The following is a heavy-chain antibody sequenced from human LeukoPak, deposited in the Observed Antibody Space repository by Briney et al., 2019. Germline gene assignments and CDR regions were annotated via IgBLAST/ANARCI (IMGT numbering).Heavy chain of an antibody. CDR1: GFTVSSNE. J-gene: IGHJ4*02. CDR2: ISGGST. Sequence: GGSLRLSCAASGFTVSSNEMSWVRQAPGKGLEWVSSISGGSTYYADSRKGRFTISRDNSKNTLYLQMNSLRAEDTAVYYCAGDHYYFRSSGYLSFLKRGDYFDYWGQGTLVTVSS. V-gene: IGHV3-38-3*01. D-gene: IGHD3-22*01. CDR3: AGDHYYFRSSGYLSFLKRGDYFDY.